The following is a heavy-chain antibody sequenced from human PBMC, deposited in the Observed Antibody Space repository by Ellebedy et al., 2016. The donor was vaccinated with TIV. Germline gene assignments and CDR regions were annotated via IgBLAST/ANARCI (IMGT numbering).Heavy chain of an antibody. Sequence: SVKVSXXASGYTFTSYDINWVRQAPGQGLEWMGGIIPIFGTANYAQKFQGRVTITADESTSTAYMELSSLRSEDTAVYYCARLIGYSSTSPEDYWGQGTLVTVSS. CDR2: IIPIFGTA. V-gene: IGHV1-69*13. J-gene: IGHJ4*02. CDR1: GYTFTSYD. CDR3: ARLIGYSSTSPEDY. D-gene: IGHD6-19*01.